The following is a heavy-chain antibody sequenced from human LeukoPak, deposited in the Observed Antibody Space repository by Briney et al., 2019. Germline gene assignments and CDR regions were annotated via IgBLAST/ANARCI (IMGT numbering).Heavy chain of an antibody. D-gene: IGHD6-13*01. CDR3: ASGYSSSWATFDY. CDR1: GFTFSSYW. CDR2: IKPGGSEK. J-gene: IGHJ4*02. Sequence: GGSLRLSCAASGFTFSSYWMTWVRQAPGKGLEWVANIKPGGSEKYYVDSVEGRFTISRDNAKKSLYLQMNSLRAEDTAVYYCASGYSSSWATFDYWGQGTLVTVSS. V-gene: IGHV3-7*01.